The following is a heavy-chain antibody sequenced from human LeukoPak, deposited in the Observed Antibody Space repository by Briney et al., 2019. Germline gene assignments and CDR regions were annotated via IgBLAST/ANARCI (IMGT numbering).Heavy chain of an antibody. J-gene: IGHJ6*03. D-gene: IGHD3/OR15-3a*01. CDR1: GPTVSNQF. CDR3: ARAQWTAFDYYYYMDV. V-gene: IGHV3-66*01. CDR2: IYSGGAT. Sequence: GGSLRLSCAASGPTVSNQFMDWVRQAPGKGLEWVSTIYSGGATYYSDSVRGRFTISRDSSQNTVYLQMNSLRAGDTAIYYCARAQWTAFDYYYYMDVWGKGTTVTVSS.